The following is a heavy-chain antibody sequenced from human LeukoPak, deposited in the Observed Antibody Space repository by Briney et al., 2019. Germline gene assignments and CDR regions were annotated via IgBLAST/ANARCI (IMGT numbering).Heavy chain of an antibody. CDR3: ARALYDYVWGSYHYYFDY. V-gene: IGHV4-38-2*02. Sequence: SETLSLTCTVSGYSISSGYYWGWIRQPPGKGLEWIGSIYHSGSTYYNPSLKSRVTISVDTSKNQFSLKLSSVTAADTAVYYCARALYDYVWGSYHYYFDYWGQGTLVTVSS. CDR1: GYSISSGYY. D-gene: IGHD3-16*02. CDR2: IYHSGST. J-gene: IGHJ4*02.